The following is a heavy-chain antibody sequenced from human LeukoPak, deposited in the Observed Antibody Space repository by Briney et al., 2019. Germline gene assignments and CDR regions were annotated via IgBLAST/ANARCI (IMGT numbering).Heavy chain of an antibody. V-gene: IGHV3-30*18. D-gene: IGHD3-10*01. CDR3: AKGPTVGRGPYHPFDI. J-gene: IGHJ3*02. Sequence: GGSLRLSCAASGFTFSTYGMYWVRQAPGKGLEWVAVISYDGSNKYYADSVKGRFTISRDNSKNTLYLQMNSLRAEDTAVYYCAKGPTVGRGPYHPFDIWGQGTVVTVSS. CDR1: GFTFSTYG. CDR2: ISYDGSNK.